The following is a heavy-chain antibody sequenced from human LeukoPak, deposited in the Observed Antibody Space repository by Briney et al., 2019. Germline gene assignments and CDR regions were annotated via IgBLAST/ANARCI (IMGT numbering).Heavy chain of an antibody. CDR2: IQQDGSEK. CDR3: ARDKYCSDGNCDGGSKFDY. D-gene: IGHD2-15*01. Sequence: GGSLRLSCVVSGVNFYTYYMSWVRQAPGKGLEWVASIQQDGSEKNYVDSVKGRFTISRDNAKSSVYLQMNSLRAEDTGVYYCARDKYCSDGNCDGGSKFDYWGQGTLVTVTS. J-gene: IGHJ4*02. CDR1: GVNFYTYY. V-gene: IGHV3-7*01.